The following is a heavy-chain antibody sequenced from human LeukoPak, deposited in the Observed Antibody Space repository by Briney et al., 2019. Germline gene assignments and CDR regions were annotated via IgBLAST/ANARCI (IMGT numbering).Heavy chain of an antibody. CDR2: INHSGST. Sequence: SETLSLTCVVSGGSFSGAYWSWIRQPPGKGLEWIGEINHSGSTNYNPSLKSRVTMSVDTSKNQFSLKLSSVTAADTAVYYCARGSRWAIYFDYWGQGTLVTVSS. CDR3: ARGSRWAIYFDY. CDR1: GGSFSGAY. V-gene: IGHV4-34*01. J-gene: IGHJ4*02. D-gene: IGHD1-26*01.